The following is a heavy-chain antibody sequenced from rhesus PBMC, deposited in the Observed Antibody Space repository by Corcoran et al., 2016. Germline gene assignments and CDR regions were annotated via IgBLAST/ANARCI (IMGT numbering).Heavy chain of an antibody. CDR3: ARPSEPIVVITEFDY. CDR1: GFTFSSYG. CDR2: ISDEGSKK. J-gene: IGHJ4*01. V-gene: IGHV3-54*02. D-gene: IGHD3-28*01. Sequence: EVQLVESGGGLVQPGGSLRLSCAASGFTFSSYGMHWVRQASGKWLEWLAVISDEGSKKYYAESVKGRFTIYRDNSKNMLYLQMNNLKLEDTAVYYCARPSEPIVVITEFDYWGQGVLVTVSS.